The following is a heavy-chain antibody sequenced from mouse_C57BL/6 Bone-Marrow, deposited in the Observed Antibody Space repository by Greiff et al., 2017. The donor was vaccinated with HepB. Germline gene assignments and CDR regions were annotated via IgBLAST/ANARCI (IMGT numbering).Heavy chain of an antibody. CDR2: ILPGSGST. Sequence: VQLQEPGAELMKPGASVKLSCKATGYTFPGYWIEWVKQRPGHGLEWIGEILPGSGSTNYNEKFKGKATFTADTSSNTAYMQLSSLTTEDSAIYCCARSPYYYGTPWFAYWGQGTLVTVSA. V-gene: IGHV1-9*01. CDR3: ARSPYYYGTPWFAY. D-gene: IGHD1-1*01. CDR1: GYTFPGYW. J-gene: IGHJ3*01.